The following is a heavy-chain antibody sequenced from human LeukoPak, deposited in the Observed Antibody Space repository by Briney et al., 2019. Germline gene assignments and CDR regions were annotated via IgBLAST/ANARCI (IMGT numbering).Heavy chain of an antibody. CDR3: ARETDSTLFDY. V-gene: IGHV3-21*01. CDR1: GFTFSSYS. D-gene: IGHD2-2*01. CDR2: ISSSSSYI. Sequence: GGSLRLSCAASGFTFSSYSMNWVRQAPGKGLEWVSSISSSSSYIYYADSVKARFTISRDNAKNSLYLQMNSLRAEDTAVYYCARETDSTLFDYWGQGTLVTVSS. J-gene: IGHJ4*02.